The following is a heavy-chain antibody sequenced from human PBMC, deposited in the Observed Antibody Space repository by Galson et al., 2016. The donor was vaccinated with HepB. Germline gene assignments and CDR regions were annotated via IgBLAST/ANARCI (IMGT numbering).Heavy chain of an antibody. CDR1: GDSVSSNSAT. CDR3: ARGGRGYSALLFDY. CDR2: TYYRTKWYD. D-gene: IGHD5-24*01. Sequence: CAISGDSVSSNSATWNWIRQSPSRGLEYLGRTYYRTKWYDDYGVSVKSRININPDTSKNQFSLQLNSVTPEDTAVYYCARGGRGYSALLFDYWGQRTLVTVSS. V-gene: IGHV6-1*01. J-gene: IGHJ4*02.